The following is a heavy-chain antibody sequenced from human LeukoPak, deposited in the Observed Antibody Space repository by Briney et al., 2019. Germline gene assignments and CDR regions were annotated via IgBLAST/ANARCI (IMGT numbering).Heavy chain of an antibody. CDR3: ARDPLGRYSGWRF. V-gene: IGHV3-11*06. J-gene: IGHJ4*02. D-gene: IGHD3-16*01. CDR2: ISNSGSYT. Sequence: PGGSLRLSCAVSGFSFGDEYMSWIRQAPGQGLEWVSYISNSGSYTNYADSVEGRFTISRDNAENSLYLQMNSLRAEDTAVYYCARDPLGRYSGWRFWGQGTLVTVSS. CDR1: GFSFGDEY.